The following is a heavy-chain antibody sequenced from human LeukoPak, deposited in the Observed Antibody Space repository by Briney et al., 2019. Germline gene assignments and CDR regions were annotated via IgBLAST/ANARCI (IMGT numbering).Heavy chain of an antibody. CDR1: GYTFTSYG. Sequence: ASVKVSCKASGYTFTSYGINWVRQATGQGLEWMGWMNPNSGNTGYAQKFQGRVTMTRNTSISTAYMELGSLRSEDTAVYYCARGRGRFLEWLTARDYYYYGMDVWGQGTTVTVSS. V-gene: IGHV1-8*01. D-gene: IGHD3-3*01. J-gene: IGHJ6*02. CDR3: ARGRGRFLEWLTARDYYYYGMDV. CDR2: MNPNSGNT.